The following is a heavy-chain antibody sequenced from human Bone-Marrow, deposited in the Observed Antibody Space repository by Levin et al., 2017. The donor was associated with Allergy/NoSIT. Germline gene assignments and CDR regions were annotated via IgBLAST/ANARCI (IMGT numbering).Heavy chain of an antibody. V-gene: IGHV4-34*01. D-gene: IGHD3-10*01. CDR2: INHSGST. CDR3: ARGRHYYGSGSYYRNWFDP. J-gene: IGHJ5*02. Sequence: PSETLSLTCAVYGGSFSGYYWSWIRQPPGKGLEWIGEINHSGSTNYNPSLKSRVTISVDTSKNQFSLKLSSVTAADTAVYYCARGRHYYGSGSYYRNWFDPWGQGTLVTVSS. CDR1: GGSFSGYY.